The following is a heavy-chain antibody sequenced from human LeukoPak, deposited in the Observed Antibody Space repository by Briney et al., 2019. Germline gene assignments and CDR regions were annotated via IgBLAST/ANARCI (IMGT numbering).Heavy chain of an antibody. CDR2: ISAYNGNT. Sequence: GASVKVSCKASGYTFTSYGISWVRQAPGQGLEWMGWISAYNGNTNYAQKLQGRVTMTTDTSTSTAYMELRSLRSDDTAVYYCARGRWESSSWFDDAFDIWGQGTMVTVSS. CDR1: GYTFTSYG. J-gene: IGHJ3*02. D-gene: IGHD6-13*01. V-gene: IGHV1-18*01. CDR3: ARGRWESSSWFDDAFDI.